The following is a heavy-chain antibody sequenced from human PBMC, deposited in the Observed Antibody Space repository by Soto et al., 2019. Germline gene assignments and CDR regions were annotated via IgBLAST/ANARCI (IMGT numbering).Heavy chain of an antibody. V-gene: IGHV4-31*03. D-gene: IGHD2-15*01. J-gene: IGHJ5*02. CDR3: ARGEWCSGGSCYSGSSVIWFDP. CDR1: GGSISGGGYY. CDR2: IYYSGST. Sequence: NPSETLSLTCTVSGGSISGGGYYWSWIRQHPGKGLEWIGYIYYSGSTYYNPSLKSRVTISVDTSKNQFSLKLSSVTAADTAVYYCARGEWCSGGSCYSGSSVIWFDPWGQGTLVTVSS.